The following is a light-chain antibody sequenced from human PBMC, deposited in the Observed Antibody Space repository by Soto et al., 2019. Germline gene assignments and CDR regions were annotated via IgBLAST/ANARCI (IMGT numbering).Light chain of an antibody. CDR2: EVS. V-gene: IGLV2-14*01. CDR3: SSYTIGGTGGYV. Sequence: QSALTQPASVSGSPGQSITISCTGTSSDVGGYKYVSWYQQHPGKAPKLKIYEVSNRPSGVSNRFSGSKSGNTASLTISGLQAEDEADYYCSSYTIGGTGGYVFGTGTKLTVL. CDR1: SSDVGGYKY. J-gene: IGLJ1*01.